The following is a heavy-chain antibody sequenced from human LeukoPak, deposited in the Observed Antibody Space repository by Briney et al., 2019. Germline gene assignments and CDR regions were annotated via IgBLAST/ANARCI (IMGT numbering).Heavy chain of an antibody. CDR1: GYTFTSYG. D-gene: IGHD3-10*01. CDR2: ISAYNGNT. CDR3: ARDRSGWNYYGSGSYYKAPRDYYGMDV. Sequence: ASVTVSCKASGYTFTSYGISWVRQAPGQGLEWMGWISAYNGNTNYAQKLQGRVTMTTDTSTSTAYMELRSLRSDDTAVYYCARDRSGWNYYGSGSYYKAPRDYYGMDVWGQGTTVTVSS. J-gene: IGHJ6*02. V-gene: IGHV1-18*01.